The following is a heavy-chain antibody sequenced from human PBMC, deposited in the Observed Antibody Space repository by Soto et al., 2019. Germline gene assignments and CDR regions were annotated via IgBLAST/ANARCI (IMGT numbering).Heavy chain of an antibody. CDR1: GLTFSNYA. CDR2: VSATAGTT. D-gene: IGHD3-16*01. Sequence: DVQLVDSGGGLVQPGRSLRLSCAASGLTFSNYAMRWVRQAPGKGLEWVSLVSATAGTTYYTDSVKGRFTISRDNSRNTVYLQMNSLRADDTAVYYCAKDRLAGGFDYWGQGTLVTVSS. V-gene: IGHV3-23*04. J-gene: IGHJ4*02. CDR3: AKDRLAGGFDY.